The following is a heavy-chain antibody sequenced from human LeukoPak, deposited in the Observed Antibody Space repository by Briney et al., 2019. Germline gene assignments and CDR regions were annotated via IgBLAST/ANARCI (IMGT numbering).Heavy chain of an antibody. D-gene: IGHD6-6*01. Sequence: ASVKVSCKASGYTFTGYYMHWVRQAPGQGLEWMGRINPSSGGTNYAQKFQGRVTMTRDTSISTAYMELSRLSSDDTAVYYCARDNYSSSDYWGQGTLVTVSS. V-gene: IGHV1-2*06. CDR2: INPSSGGT. J-gene: IGHJ4*02. CDR3: ARDNYSSSDY. CDR1: GYTFTGYY.